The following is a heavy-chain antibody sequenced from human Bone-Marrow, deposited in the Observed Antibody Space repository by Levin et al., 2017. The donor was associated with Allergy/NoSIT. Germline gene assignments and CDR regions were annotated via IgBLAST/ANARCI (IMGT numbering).Heavy chain of an antibody. V-gene: IGHV3-7*01. CDR2: IKQDGSET. CDR1: GFTFSNYW. J-gene: IGHJ4*02. CDR3: ARGTIGVAGTDY. D-gene: IGHD6-19*01. Sequence: SCAASGFTFSNYWMKWVRQAPGKGLEWVADIKQDGSETSYVDSVKGRFTISRDNANNSLHLQMNSLSVADTAVYYCARGTIGVAGTDYWGQGTAVTVSS.